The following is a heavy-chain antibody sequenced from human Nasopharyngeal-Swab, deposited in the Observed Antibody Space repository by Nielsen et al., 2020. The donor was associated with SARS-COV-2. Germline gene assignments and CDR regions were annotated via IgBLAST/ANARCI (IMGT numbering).Heavy chain of an antibody. J-gene: IGHJ4*02. Sequence: WIRQPPGKGLEWVSGINWNGGSTGYADSVKGRFTISRDNAKNSLYLQMNSLRAEDTAVYYCVRDEDGDYDFDYWGQGTLVTVSS. V-gene: IGHV3-20*03. D-gene: IGHD4-17*01. CDR3: VRDEDGDYDFDY. CDR2: INWNGGST.